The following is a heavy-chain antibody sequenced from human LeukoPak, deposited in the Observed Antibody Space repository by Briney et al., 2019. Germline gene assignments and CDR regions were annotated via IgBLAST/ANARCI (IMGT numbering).Heavy chain of an antibody. V-gene: IGHV3-64*01. CDR1: GFTFSSYA. Sequence: GGSLRLPCAASGFTFSSYAMHWVRQAPGKGLEYVSAISSNGGSTYYANSVKGRFTISRDNSKNTLYLQMGSLRAEDMAVYYCARKTGGMDVWGQGTTVTVSS. CDR3: ARKTGGMDV. J-gene: IGHJ6*02. CDR2: ISSNGGST.